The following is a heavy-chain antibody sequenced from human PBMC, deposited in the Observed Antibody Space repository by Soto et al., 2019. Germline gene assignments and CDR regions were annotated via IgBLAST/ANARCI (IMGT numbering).Heavy chain of an antibody. D-gene: IGHD5-18*01. CDR1: GFTFSGYA. CDR3: AKDGYSSAFGWFDP. CDR2: ISGSGGST. V-gene: IGHV3-23*01. J-gene: IGHJ5*02. Sequence: PGGSLRLSCAASGFTFSGYAMSSVRQSPGKGLEWVSAISGSGGSTYYADSVKGRFTISRDNSKNTLYLQKNSLRAEDTAVYYCAKDGYSSAFGWFDPWGQGTLVTVSS.